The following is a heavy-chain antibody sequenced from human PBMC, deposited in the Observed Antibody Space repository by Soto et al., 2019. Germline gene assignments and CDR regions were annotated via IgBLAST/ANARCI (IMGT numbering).Heavy chain of an antibody. Sequence: PSETLSLTCSVSGGSINSDDHYWTWIRQPPGKGLEWIGSIYYSGTTNYNPSLKSRITVSIDTSKNQFSLNLTSVTAADTALYYCARQRRGGDWFVPWGQGTLVTVSS. CDR2: IYYSGTT. CDR1: GGSINSDDHY. CDR3: ARQRRGGDWFVP. V-gene: IGHV4-30-4*01. J-gene: IGHJ5*02.